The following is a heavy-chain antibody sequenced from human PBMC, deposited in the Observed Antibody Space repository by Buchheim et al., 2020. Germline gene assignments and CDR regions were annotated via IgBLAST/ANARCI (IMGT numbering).Heavy chain of an antibody. CDR1: GFTFSSYA. CDR2: ISGSGGST. J-gene: IGHJ4*02. CDR3: AKDYDYDFWSGYSYFDY. D-gene: IGHD3-3*01. V-gene: IGHV3-23*01. Sequence: EVQLLESGGGLVQPGGSLRLSCAASGFTFSSYAMSWVRQAPGKGLEWVSAISGSGGSTYYADSVTGRFTISRDNSKNTLYLKMNSLRAEDTAVYYCAKDYDYDFWSGYSYFDYWGQGTL.